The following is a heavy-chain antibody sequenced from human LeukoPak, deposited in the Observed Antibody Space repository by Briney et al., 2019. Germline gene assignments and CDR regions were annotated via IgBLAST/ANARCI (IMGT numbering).Heavy chain of an antibody. D-gene: IGHD2-15*01. CDR2: ISWNSGSI. Sequence: GRSLRLSCAASGFTFDDYAMHWVRQAPGKGLEWVSGISWNSGSIGYTDPVKGRFTISRDNSKNTLFLQMNSLRAEDTAVYYCARARGWQPNYYYYYMDVWGAGTTVTVSS. CDR3: ARARGWQPNYYYYYMDV. J-gene: IGHJ6*03. CDR1: GFTFDDYA. V-gene: IGHV3-9*01.